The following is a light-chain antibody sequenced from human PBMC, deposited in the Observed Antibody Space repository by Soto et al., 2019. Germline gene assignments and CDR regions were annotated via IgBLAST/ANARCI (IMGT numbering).Light chain of an antibody. CDR1: QSVVYSDGFTY. CDR3: MQGTHWPIT. Sequence: DVVMTQSPLSLPVTLGQPASISCRSSQSVVYSDGFTYLNWFQQRPGQSPRRLIYKVSNRDSGVPARFSGSGSGTDFALKISRVEAEDVGVYYCMQGTHWPITFGQGTRLEIK. CDR2: KVS. J-gene: IGKJ5*01. V-gene: IGKV2-30*01.